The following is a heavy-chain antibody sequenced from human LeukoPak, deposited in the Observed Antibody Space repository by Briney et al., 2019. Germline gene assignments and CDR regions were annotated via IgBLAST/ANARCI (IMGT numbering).Heavy chain of an antibody. CDR3: ARELWFGEFYFDY. Sequence: ASVKVSCKASGYTFTSYGISWVRQAPGQGLEWMGWINPNSGGTNYAQKFQGRVTMTRDTFISTVYMDLSRLRSDDTAVYYCARELWFGEFYFDYWGQGTLVTVSS. V-gene: IGHV1-2*02. J-gene: IGHJ4*02. CDR1: GYTFTSYG. CDR2: INPNSGGT. D-gene: IGHD3-10*01.